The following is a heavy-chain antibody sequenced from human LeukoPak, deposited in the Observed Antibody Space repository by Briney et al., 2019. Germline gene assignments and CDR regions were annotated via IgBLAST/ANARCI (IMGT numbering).Heavy chain of an antibody. Sequence: PSETLSLXCTVSGGSISSYYWSWIRQPPGKGLEWIGYIYYSGSTNYNPSLKSRVTISVDTSKNQFSLKLSSVTAADTAVYYCARDRLAAERYYYMDVWGKGTTVTVSS. D-gene: IGHD6-13*01. J-gene: IGHJ6*03. CDR2: IYYSGST. CDR3: ARDRLAAERYYYMDV. V-gene: IGHV4-59*01. CDR1: GGSISSYY.